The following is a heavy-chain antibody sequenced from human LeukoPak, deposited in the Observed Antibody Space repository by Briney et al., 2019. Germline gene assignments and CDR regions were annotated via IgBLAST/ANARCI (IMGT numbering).Heavy chain of an antibody. CDR3: ARDRIAARPDDY. CDR2: INPNSGGT. D-gene: IGHD6-6*01. Sequence: ASVKVSCKASGGTFSSYAISWVRQAPGQGLEWMGWINPNSGGTNYAQKFQGRVTMTRDTSISTAYMELSRLRSDDTAVYYCARDRIAARPDDYWGQGTLVTVSS. J-gene: IGHJ4*02. V-gene: IGHV1-2*02. CDR1: GGTFSSYA.